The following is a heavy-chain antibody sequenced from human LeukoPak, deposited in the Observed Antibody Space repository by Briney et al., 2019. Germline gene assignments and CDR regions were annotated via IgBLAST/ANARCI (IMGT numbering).Heavy chain of an antibody. CDR3: ARGRPTRYYYDSSGPDY. D-gene: IGHD3-22*01. CDR1: GGSISSGDYY. CDR2: IYYSGST. Sequence: SQTLSLTCTVSGGSISSGDYYWSWIRRPPGKGLEWIVYIYYSGSTYYNPSLKSRVTISVDTSKNQFSLKLSSVTAADTAVYYCARGRPTRYYYDSSGPDYWGQGTLVTVSS. J-gene: IGHJ4*02. V-gene: IGHV4-30-4*01.